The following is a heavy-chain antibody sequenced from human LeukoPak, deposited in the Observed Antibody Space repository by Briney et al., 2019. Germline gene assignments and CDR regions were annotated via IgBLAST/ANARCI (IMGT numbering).Heavy chain of an antibody. CDR2: IKPDGSEK. CDR1: GFTLSNYW. V-gene: IGHV3-7*01. J-gene: IGHJ4*02. Sequence: GGSLRLSCAVSGFTLSNYWMSWIRQAPGKGLEWVANIKPDGSEKYYVDSVKGRFTISRDNAKNSLYLQMNSLRAEDTAVYYCARDGIPSGSYSYFDYWGQGTLVTVSS. CDR3: ARDGIPSGSYSYFDY. D-gene: IGHD1-26*01.